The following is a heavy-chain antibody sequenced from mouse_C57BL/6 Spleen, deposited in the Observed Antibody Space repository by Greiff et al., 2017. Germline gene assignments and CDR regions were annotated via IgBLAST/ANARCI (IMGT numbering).Heavy chain of an antibody. CDR2: ISYDGSN. D-gene: IGHD1-1*01. J-gene: IGHJ1*03. CDR1: GYSITSGYY. V-gene: IGHV3-6*01. Sequence: ESGPGLVKPSQSLSLTCSVTGYSITSGYYWNWIRQFPGNKLEWMGYISYDGSNNYNPSLKNRISITRDTSKNQFFLKLNSVTTEDTATYYCASPYYGSSVNWYFDVWGTGTTVTVSS. CDR3: ASPYYGSSVNWYFDV.